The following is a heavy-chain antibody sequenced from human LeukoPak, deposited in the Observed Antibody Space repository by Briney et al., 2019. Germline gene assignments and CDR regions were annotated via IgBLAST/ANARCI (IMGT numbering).Heavy chain of an antibody. J-gene: IGHJ4*02. CDR1: GGSISSYY. D-gene: IGHD2-2*01. V-gene: IGHV4-59*01. CDR2: IYYSGST. CDR3: ASLYCSSTSCRGDY. Sequence: SETLSLTCTVSGGSISSYYWSWIRQPPGEGLEWIGYIYYSGSTNYNPSLKSRVTISVDTSKNQFSLKLSSVTAADTAVYYCASLYCSSTSCRGDYWGQGTLVTVSS.